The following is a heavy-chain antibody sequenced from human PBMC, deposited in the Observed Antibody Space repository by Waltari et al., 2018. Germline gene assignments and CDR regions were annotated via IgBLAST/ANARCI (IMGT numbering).Heavy chain of an antibody. D-gene: IGHD3-22*01. CDR3: ARGLYDSSGSYYFDY. J-gene: IGHJ4*02. Sequence: QVQLVQSGAEVKKPGASVKVSCKASGYTFNSTDIHWVRQATGQGLEWMGWMNPNSGNTGDAQKFQGRVTMTRNTSVSTAYMELSSLRSEDTAVYYCARGLYDSSGSYYFDYWGQGTLVTVSS. V-gene: IGHV1-8*02. CDR2: MNPNSGNT. CDR1: GYTFNSTD.